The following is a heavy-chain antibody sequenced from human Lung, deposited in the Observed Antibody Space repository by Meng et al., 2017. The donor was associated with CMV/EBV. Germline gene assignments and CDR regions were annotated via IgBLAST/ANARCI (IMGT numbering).Heavy chain of an antibody. J-gene: IGHJ4*02. CDR2: MNPNSGTT. CDR1: GYTFTSYD. CDR3: ARGFLAAKSGLRSLTY. V-gene: IGHV1-8*01. Sequence: ASVKVSCKASGYTFTSYDINWVRQATGQGLEWMGWMNPNSGTTGYAQKFQGRVTMTRNTSISTAYMELSSLRSEDTAVYYCARGFLAAKSGLRSLTYWGQGTLVTVSS. D-gene: IGHD2-15*01.